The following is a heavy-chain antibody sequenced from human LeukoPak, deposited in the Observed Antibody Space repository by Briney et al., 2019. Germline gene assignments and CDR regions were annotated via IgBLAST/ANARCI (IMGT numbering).Heavy chain of an antibody. CDR2: MYHSGNT. CDR1: GYSITSGYY. J-gene: IGHJ4*02. Sequence: SETLSLTCAVSGYSITSGYYWGWIRQPPGKALEWITSMYHSGNTYYNPSLKSRVTISIDTSKKQFSLKLSSVTAADTAVYYCARLDYGDEFDYWGQGTLVTVSS. V-gene: IGHV4-38-2*01. CDR3: ARLDYGDEFDY. D-gene: IGHD4-17*01.